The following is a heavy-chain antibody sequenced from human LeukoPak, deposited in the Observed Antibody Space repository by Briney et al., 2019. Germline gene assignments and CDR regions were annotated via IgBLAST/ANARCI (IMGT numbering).Heavy chain of an antibody. V-gene: IGHV3-33*01. J-gene: IGHJ4*02. CDR2: IWYDGSNK. CDR3: AREGDGPDY. Sequence: GGSLRLSCAASGFTFNSYGMHWVRQAPGKGLEWVAIIWYDGSNKYYAASVKGRFTISRDNSKNTLYLQMNSLRAEDTAVYYCAREGDGPDYWGQGTLVTVSS. CDR1: GFTFNSYG. D-gene: IGHD2-8*01.